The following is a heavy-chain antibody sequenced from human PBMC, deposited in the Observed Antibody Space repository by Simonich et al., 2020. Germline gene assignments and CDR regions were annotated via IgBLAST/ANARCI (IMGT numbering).Heavy chain of an antibody. CDR3: ARWIAVAGTGAYGMDV. CDR2: ISSSSSYI. J-gene: IGHJ6*02. CDR1: GFTFSSYS. V-gene: IGHV3-21*01. D-gene: IGHD6-19*01. Sequence: VQLVESGGGLVKPGGSLRLSCAASGFTFSSYSMNWVRQAPGKGLGWVSSISSSSSYIYYADSVKGRFTISRDNAKNSLYLQMNSLRAEDTAVYYCARWIAVAGTGAYGMDVWGQGTTVTVSS.